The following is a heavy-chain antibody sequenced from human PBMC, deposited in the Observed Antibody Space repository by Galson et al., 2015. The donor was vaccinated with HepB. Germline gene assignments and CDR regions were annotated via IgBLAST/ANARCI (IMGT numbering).Heavy chain of an antibody. Sequence: SLRLSCAASGFTFRNSAMNWVRQAPGKGLEWLSVITATGSTTYYADSVKGRFTLSRDISKNTLYVQMNSLRADDTALYYCVKGGPDEILDYWGQGTLVTVAA. CDR1: GFTFRNSA. CDR3: VKGGPDEILDY. V-gene: IGHV3-23*01. D-gene: IGHD3-16*01. J-gene: IGHJ4*02. CDR2: ITATGSTT.